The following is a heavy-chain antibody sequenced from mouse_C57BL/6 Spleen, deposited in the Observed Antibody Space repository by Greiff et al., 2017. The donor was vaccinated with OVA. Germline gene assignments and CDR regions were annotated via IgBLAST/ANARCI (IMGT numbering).Heavy chain of an antibody. J-gene: IGHJ2*01. CDR1: GFTFSDYG. CDR2: ISSGSSTI. D-gene: IGHD2-4*01. CDR3: AIYYDYDVGGYFDY. Sequence: EVQGVESGGGLVKPGGSLKLSCAASGFTFSDYGMHWVRQAPEKGLEWVAYISSGSSTIYYADTVKGRFTISRDNAKNTLFLQMTSLRSEDTAMYYCAIYYDYDVGGYFDYWGQGTTLTVSS. V-gene: IGHV5-17*01.